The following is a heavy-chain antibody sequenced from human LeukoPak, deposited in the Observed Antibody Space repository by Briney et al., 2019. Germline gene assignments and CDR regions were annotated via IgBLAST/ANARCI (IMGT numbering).Heavy chain of an antibody. CDR1: GGSFSGYY. CDR2: INHSGST. J-gene: IGHJ4*02. D-gene: IGHD3-10*01. Sequence: PSETLSLTCAVYGGSFSGYYWSWIRQPPGKGLEWIGEINHSGSTNYNPSLKSRVTISVDTSKNQFSLKLSSVTAADTAVYYCARDRLTPMVRGSLDYWDQGTLVTVSS. CDR3: ARDRLTPMVRGSLDY. V-gene: IGHV4-34*01.